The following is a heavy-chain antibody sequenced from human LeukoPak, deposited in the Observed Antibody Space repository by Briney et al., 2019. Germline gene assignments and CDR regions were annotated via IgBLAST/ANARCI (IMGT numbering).Heavy chain of an antibody. CDR1: GFTFSSYS. D-gene: IGHD2-21*02. CDR3: ARDGGDSGFDP. Sequence: GGSLRLSCAASGFTFSSYSMNWVRQAPGKGLEWVSSITTSSSYIYYADSAKGRFTISRDNAKNSLYLQMNSLRAEDTAVYYCARDGGDSGFDPWGQGTLVTVSS. J-gene: IGHJ5*02. V-gene: IGHV3-21*01. CDR2: ITTSSSYI.